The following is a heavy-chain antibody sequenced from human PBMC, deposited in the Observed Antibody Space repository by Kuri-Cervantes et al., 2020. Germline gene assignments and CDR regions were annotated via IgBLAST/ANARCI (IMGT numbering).Heavy chain of an antibody. J-gene: IGHJ6*02. D-gene: IGHD4-23*01. V-gene: IGHV1-69*13. CDR2: IIPIFGTA. CDR3: ARSAVVTPSYYYYGMDV. Sequence: SVKVSCKASGGTFSSYAISWVRQAPGQGLEWMGGIIPIFGTANYAQKFQGRVTITADESTSTAYMELSSLRSEDMAVYYCARSAVVTPSYYYYGMDVWGQGTTVTVSS. CDR1: GGTFSSYA.